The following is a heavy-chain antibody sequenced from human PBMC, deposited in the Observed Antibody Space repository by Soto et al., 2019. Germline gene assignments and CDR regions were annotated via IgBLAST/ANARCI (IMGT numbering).Heavy chain of an antibody. D-gene: IGHD6-19*01. CDR3: ARVSSGWWDY. J-gene: IGHJ4*02. Sequence: PSETLSLTCTVSGGSISTYYWSWIRQPPRKGLEWIGNIYYSGSTNYNPFLKSRVTISVDTSKKQFSLKLSSVTAADTAVYYCARVSSGWWDYWGQGTLVTVSS. CDR2: IYYSGST. V-gene: IGHV4-59*01. CDR1: GGSISTYY.